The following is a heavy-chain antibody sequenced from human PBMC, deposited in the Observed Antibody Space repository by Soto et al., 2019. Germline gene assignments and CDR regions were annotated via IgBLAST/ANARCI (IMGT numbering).Heavy chain of an antibody. D-gene: IGHD3-3*01. J-gene: IGHJ4*02. Sequence: ASVKVSCKASGYTFTSYAMHWVRQAPGQRLEWMGWINAGNGNTKYSQKFQGRVTITRDTSASTAYMELSSLRSEDTAVYYCARNPTSITILGVLISLWGQGTLVTVSS. CDR2: INAGNGNT. CDR1: GYTFTSYA. V-gene: IGHV1-3*01. CDR3: ARNPTSITILGVLISL.